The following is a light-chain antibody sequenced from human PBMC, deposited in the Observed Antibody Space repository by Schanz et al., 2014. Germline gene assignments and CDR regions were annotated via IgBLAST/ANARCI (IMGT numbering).Light chain of an antibody. V-gene: IGLV2-14*01. CDR2: EVS. J-gene: IGLJ1*01. CDR3: SSYTSTSTPYV. Sequence: QSALTQPASVSGSPGQSITISCTGTSSDVGGYNYVSWYQQHPGKAPKPLIYEVSVRLSGVSNRFSGSKSGNTASLTISGLHAQDEAAYYCSSYTSTSTPYVFGTGTKVTVL. CDR1: SSDVGGYNY.